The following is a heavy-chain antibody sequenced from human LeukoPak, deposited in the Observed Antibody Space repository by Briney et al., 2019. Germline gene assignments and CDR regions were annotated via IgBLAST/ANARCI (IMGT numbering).Heavy chain of an antibody. CDR3: ARVGFAGSSGGDY. J-gene: IGHJ4*02. D-gene: IGHD2-15*01. CDR1: GFTFSAYS. V-gene: IGHV3-48*02. CDR2: IDSGGGAT. Sequence: PGGSLRLSCAASGFTFSAYSMNWVRQAPGKGLEWISFIDSGGGATYYADSVKGRFTISRDNAKNSPYLQMNGLRDEDTADYYCARVGFAGSSGGDYWGQGTLVTVSS.